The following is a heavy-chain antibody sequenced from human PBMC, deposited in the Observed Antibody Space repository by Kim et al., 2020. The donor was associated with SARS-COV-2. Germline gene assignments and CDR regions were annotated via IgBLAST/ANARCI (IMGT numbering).Heavy chain of an antibody. Sequence: GGSLRLSCAASGFTFSSYAMSWVRQAPGKGLEWVSAISGSGGSTYYADSVKGRFTISRDNSKNTLYLQMNSLRAEDTAVYYCAKRRGGSGSYYTLFDYWGQGTLVTVSS. CDR1: GFTFSSYA. CDR2: ISGSGGST. CDR3: AKRRGGSGSYYTLFDY. V-gene: IGHV3-23*01. J-gene: IGHJ4*02. D-gene: IGHD3-10*01.